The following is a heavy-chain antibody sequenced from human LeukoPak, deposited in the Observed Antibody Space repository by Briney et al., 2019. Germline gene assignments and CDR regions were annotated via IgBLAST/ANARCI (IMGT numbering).Heavy chain of an antibody. V-gene: IGHV4-59*01. Sequence: PSETLSLTCTVSGGSISSYYWSWIRQPPGKGLEWIGYIYYSGSTNYHPSLKSRVTISVDPSKNQFSLKLSSVTAADTAVYYCARGSTSGWTRPPEFDYWGQGTLVTVSS. CDR2: IYYSGST. D-gene: IGHD6-19*01. CDR3: ARGSTSGWTRPPEFDY. CDR1: GGSISSYY. J-gene: IGHJ4*02.